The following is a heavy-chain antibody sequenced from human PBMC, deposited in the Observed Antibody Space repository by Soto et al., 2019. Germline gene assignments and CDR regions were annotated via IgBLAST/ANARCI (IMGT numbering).Heavy chain of an antibody. Sequence: QPQLQESGPGLVKPSETLSLSCAVSGDSLSSSSSYYWGWIRQPPGKGLEWIANVYYSGSTYYNPSLKSLVTISLETSKNEVSLRLRSVTAADTAVYYCARIKIVGVLTYYMDVWGKGTPITVSS. CDR3: ARIKIVGVLTYYMDV. CDR2: VYYSGST. V-gene: IGHV4-39*01. J-gene: IGHJ6*03. CDR1: GDSLSSSSSYY. D-gene: IGHD3-3*01.